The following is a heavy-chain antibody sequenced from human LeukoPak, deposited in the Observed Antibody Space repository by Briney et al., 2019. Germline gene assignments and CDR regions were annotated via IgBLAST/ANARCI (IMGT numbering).Heavy chain of an antibody. J-gene: IGHJ6*03. CDR2: IIPIFGTA. D-gene: IGHD6-13*01. CDR3: ASSRSDGSSWYKDYYYYMDV. Sequence: SVKVSCKASGGTFSSYAISWVRQAPGQGLEWMGGIIPIFGTANYAQKFQGRVTITADKSTSTAYMELSSLRSEDTAVYYCASSRSDGSSWYKDYYYYMDVWGKGTTVTVSS. V-gene: IGHV1-69*06. CDR1: GGTFSSYA.